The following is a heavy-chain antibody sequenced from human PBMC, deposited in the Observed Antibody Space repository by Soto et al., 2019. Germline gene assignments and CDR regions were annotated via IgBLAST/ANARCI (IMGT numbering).Heavy chain of an antibody. CDR1: GFTFSSYA. V-gene: IGHV3-30-3*01. Sequence: QVQLVESGGGVVQPGRSLRLSCAASGFTFSSYAMHWVRQAPGKGLEWVAVISYDGSNKYYADSVKGRFTISRDNSKNTVYLQMNSLRADDTAVYYCARPLWRNDYNWGYFDLWGRGTLVTVSS. CDR3: ARPLWRNDYNWGYFDL. CDR2: ISYDGSNK. J-gene: IGHJ2*01. D-gene: IGHD4-4*01.